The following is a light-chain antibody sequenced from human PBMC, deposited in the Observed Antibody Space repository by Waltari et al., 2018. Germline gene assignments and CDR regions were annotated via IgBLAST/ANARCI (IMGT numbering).Light chain of an antibody. Sequence: QSALTQPASVSGSPGQSITLSCTGSSSDIGESDYVSWYQQSPGKAPKLIIYDLGARPSGVSDRFSGSKSGNTASLTISGLQAEDESDYYCCAYTSSSSLGVFGTGTKVTVL. J-gene: IGLJ1*01. CDR2: DLG. V-gene: IGLV2-14*03. CDR1: SSDIGESDY. CDR3: CAYTSSSSLGV.